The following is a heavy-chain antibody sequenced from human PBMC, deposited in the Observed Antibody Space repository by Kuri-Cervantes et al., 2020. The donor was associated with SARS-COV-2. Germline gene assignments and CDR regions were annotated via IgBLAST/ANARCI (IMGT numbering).Heavy chain of an antibody. CDR1: GFSLSTSGMC. J-gene: IGHJ5*02. CDR2: IDWDDDK. V-gene: IGHV2-70*11. CDR3: ARSAYDILTGLGWWFDH. Sequence: SGPTLVKPTQTLTLTCTFSGFSLSTSGMCVSWIRQPPGKALEWLARIDWDDDKYYSTSLKTRLTISKDTSKNQVVLTMTSMDPVDTATYYCARSAYDILTGLGWWFDHWGQGTLVTVSS. D-gene: IGHD3-9*01.